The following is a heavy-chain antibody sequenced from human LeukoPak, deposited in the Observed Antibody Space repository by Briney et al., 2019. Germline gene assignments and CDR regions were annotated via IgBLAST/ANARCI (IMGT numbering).Heavy chain of an antibody. J-gene: IGHJ4*02. CDR2: ISFDGSNK. CDR1: GFTFSTYG. V-gene: IGHV3-30*18. D-gene: IGHD4-17*01. Sequence: GGSLRLSCAASGFTFSTYGMHWVRQAPGKGLEWVAVISFDGSNKYYADSVKGRFTISRDNSKNTLYLQMNSLRAEDTAVYYCAKDLRSTVTTWYYLDYWGQGNLATVSS. CDR3: AKDLRSTVTTWYYLDY.